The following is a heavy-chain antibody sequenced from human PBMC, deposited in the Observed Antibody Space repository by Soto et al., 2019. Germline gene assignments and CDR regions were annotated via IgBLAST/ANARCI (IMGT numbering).Heavy chain of an antibody. CDR3: AKEHHYSSSWSEFDY. J-gene: IGHJ4*02. D-gene: IGHD6-13*01. CDR1: GFTFSSYA. CDR2: ISGSGVST. V-gene: IGHV3-23*01. Sequence: EVQLLGSGGGLVQPGGSLRLSCAASGFTFSSYAMSWVRQAPGKGLEWVSAISGSGVSTYYADSVKGRLTISRDNSKKTLYLQMNSLRAEDTAVYYCAKEHHYSSSWSEFDYWGQGTLVTVSS.